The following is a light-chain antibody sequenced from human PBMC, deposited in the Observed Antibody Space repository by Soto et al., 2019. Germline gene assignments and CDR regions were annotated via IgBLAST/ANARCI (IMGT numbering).Light chain of an antibody. CDR3: QQFGSSPYT. CDR1: QSVGSTY. J-gene: IGKJ2*01. V-gene: IGKV3-20*01. Sequence: EIVLTQSPGTLSLSPGGRATLSCRASQSVGSTYLAWYQQKPGQAPRLLTYGASTRATGIPDRLSGNGSGTDFTLTISRLEPEDFAVYYCQQFGSSPYTFGQGTKLAIK. CDR2: GAS.